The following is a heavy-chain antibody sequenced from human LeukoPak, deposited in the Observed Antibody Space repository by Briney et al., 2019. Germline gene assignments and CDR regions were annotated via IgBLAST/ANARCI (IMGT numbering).Heavy chain of an antibody. CDR2: ISWNSGSI. D-gene: IGHD3-22*01. V-gene: IGHV3-9*01. CDR3: AKGSSDYYDSSGYPPGWYFDL. Sequence: SGGSLRLSCAASGFTFDDYAMHWVRQAPGKGLEWVSGISWNSGSIGYADSVKGRFTISRDNAKNSLCLQMNSLRAEDTALYYCAKGSSDYYDSSGYPPGWYFDLWGRGTLVTVSS. J-gene: IGHJ2*01. CDR1: GFTFDDYA.